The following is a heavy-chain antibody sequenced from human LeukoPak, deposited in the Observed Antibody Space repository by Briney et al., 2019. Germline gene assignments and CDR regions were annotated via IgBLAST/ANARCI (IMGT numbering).Heavy chain of an antibody. D-gene: IGHD3-16*01. V-gene: IGHV3-21*04. CDR1: GFTFSSYS. CDR3: AHFGGVTHYYGMDV. CDR2: ISSSSSYI. J-gene: IGHJ6*02. Sequence: SGGSLRLSCAASGFTFSSYSMNWVRQAPGKGLEWVSSISSSSSYIYYADSVKGRFTISRGNSKNTLYLQMNSLRAEDTAVYYCAHFGGVTHYYGMDVWGQGTTVTVSS.